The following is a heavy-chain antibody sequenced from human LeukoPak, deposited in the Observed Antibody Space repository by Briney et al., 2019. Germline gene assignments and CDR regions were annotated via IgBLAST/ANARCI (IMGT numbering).Heavy chain of an antibody. D-gene: IGHD5-18*01. J-gene: IGHJ4*02. Sequence: SQTLSLTCTVSGDSMSGGTFYWTWIRQPAGKEPEWIGRIYTSGSTNYNPSLKSRVTISVDTSKNQFSLKLSSVTAADTAVYYCAINVDTAMGVFDYWGQGTLVTVSS. CDR3: AINVDTAMGVFDY. CDR2: IYTSGST. V-gene: IGHV4-61*02. CDR1: GDSMSGGTFY.